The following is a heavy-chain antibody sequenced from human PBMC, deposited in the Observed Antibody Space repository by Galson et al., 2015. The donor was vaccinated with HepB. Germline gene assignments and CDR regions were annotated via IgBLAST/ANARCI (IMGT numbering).Heavy chain of an antibody. J-gene: IGHJ4*01. CDR3: AMEDSALPGAGHLDY. CDR2: IIPNIGVV. Sequence: SVKVSCKASGATLNSYPFSWVRQAPGQGLEWMGGIIPNIGVVSYAPSFQGRLTITADERTGTAYMDLKGLRSDDTAVYYCAMEDSALPGAGHLDYGGQGTHVTVSS. V-gene: IGHV1-69*10. CDR1: GATLNSYP. D-gene: IGHD1-26*01.